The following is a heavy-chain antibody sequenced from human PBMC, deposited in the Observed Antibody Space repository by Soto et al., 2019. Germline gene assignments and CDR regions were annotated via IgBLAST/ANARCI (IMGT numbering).Heavy chain of an antibody. V-gene: IGHV3-30-3*01. Sequence: QVQLVESGGGVVQPGRSLRLSCAASGFTFSSYAMHWVRQAPGKGLEWVAVISYDGSNKYYADSVKGRFTISRDNSKNTLNLQMTSLRAEDTAVYYCARVPSSSGRAHFDYWGQGTPVTVSS. CDR1: GFTFSSYA. D-gene: IGHD2-15*01. CDR3: ARVPSSSGRAHFDY. CDR2: ISYDGSNK. J-gene: IGHJ4*02.